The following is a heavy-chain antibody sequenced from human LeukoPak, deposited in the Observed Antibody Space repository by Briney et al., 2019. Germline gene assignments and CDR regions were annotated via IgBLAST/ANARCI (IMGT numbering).Heavy chain of an antibody. CDR3: ARDIAARRGERYYYYYYMDV. D-gene: IGHD6-6*01. CDR2: ISGSGGST. V-gene: IGHV3-23*01. CDR1: GFTFSSYA. J-gene: IGHJ6*03. Sequence: GGSLRLSCAASGFTFSSYAMSWVRQAPGKVLEWVSAISGSGGSTYYADSVKGRFTISRDNSKNTLYLQMNSLRAEDTAVYYCARDIAARRGERYYYYYYMDVWGKGTTVTVSS.